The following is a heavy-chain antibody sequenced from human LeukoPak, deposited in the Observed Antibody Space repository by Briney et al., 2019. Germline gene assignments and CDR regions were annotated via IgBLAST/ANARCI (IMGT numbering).Heavy chain of an antibody. D-gene: IGHD1-26*01. CDR2: IYYSGST. CDR1: GGSISSSSYY. CDR3: ARHQWEAGLGDAFDI. J-gene: IGHJ3*02. V-gene: IGHV4-39*01. Sequence: ETLSLTCTVSGGSISSSSYYWGWIRQPPGKGLEWIGSIYYSGSTYYNPSLKSRVTISVDTSKNQFSLKLSSVTAADTAVYYCARHQWEAGLGDAFDIWGQGTMVTVS.